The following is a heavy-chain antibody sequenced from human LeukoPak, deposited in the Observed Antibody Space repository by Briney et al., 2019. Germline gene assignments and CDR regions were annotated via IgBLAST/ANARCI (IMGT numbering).Heavy chain of an antibody. CDR2: ISSSSSYI. J-gene: IGHJ3*02. Sequence: GGSLRLSCAASGFTFSSYSMNWVRQAPGKGLEWASSISSSSSYIYYADSVKGRFTISRDNAKNSLYLQMNSLRAEDTAVYYCARDPYAHDAFDIWGQGTMVTVSS. V-gene: IGHV3-21*01. CDR3: ARDPYAHDAFDI. CDR1: GFTFSSYS.